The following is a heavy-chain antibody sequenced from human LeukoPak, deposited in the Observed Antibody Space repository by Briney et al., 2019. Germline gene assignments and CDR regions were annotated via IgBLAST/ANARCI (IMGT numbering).Heavy chain of an antibody. CDR3: ARGGQAGTGDY. Sequence: PGGSLRLSCAASGFTFSSYEMNWVRQAPGKGLEWVSYISSSGSTIYYADSVKGRFTISRDNTKDSLYLEMNSLTAEDTAVYYCARGGQAGTGDYWGQGTLVTVSS. J-gene: IGHJ4*02. V-gene: IGHV3-48*03. D-gene: IGHD3-10*01. CDR1: GFTFSSYE. CDR2: ISSSGSTI.